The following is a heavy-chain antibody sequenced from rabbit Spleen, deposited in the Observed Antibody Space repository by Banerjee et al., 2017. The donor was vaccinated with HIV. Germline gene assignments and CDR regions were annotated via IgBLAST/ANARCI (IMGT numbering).Heavy chain of an antibody. Sequence: QEQLVESGGGLVQPGGSLKLSCKASGFDFSNYGVTWVRQAPGKGLEWIGYIDPIFGRTYYASWVNGRFTISSHNAQNTLYLQLNSLTAADTATYFCARDGAGGSYFALWGQGTLVTVS. D-gene: IGHD8-1*01. CDR1: GFDFSNYG. J-gene: IGHJ4*01. CDR2: IDPIFGRT. CDR3: ARDGAGGSYFAL. V-gene: IGHV1S47*01.